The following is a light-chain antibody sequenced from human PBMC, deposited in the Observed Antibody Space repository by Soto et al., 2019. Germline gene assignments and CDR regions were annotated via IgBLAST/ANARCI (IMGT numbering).Light chain of an antibody. Sequence: DIQMTQSPSSLSASVGDRVTITCRSSQSIANSLNWYQQKPGRAPKFLIYAASTLQRGVPSRFSGSGSGTEFTLTINSLQPEDVATYFCQQSYTSPSTFGQGTKLEIK. CDR2: AAS. J-gene: IGKJ2*01. V-gene: IGKV1-39*01. CDR1: QSIANS. CDR3: QQSYTSPST.